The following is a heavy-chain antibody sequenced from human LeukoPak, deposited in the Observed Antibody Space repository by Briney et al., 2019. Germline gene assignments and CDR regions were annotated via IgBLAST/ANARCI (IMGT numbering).Heavy chain of an antibody. J-gene: IGHJ4*02. CDR2: IFYGANT. V-gene: IGHV4-59*01. CDR1: AGSISSYY. Sequence: SETLSVTCTVSAGSISSYYWNWIRQVPGKGLEWIGYIFYGANTYYNPSLKDRVTMSMDTSKSQVSLKLTSVTAADTAVYYCASGTIFGVIAPYCFHSWGQGTLVTVSP. CDR3: ASGTIFGVIAPYCFHS. D-gene: IGHD3-3*01.